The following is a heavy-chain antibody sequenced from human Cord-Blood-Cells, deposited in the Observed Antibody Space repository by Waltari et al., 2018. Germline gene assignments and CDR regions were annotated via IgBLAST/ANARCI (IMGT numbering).Heavy chain of an antibody. J-gene: IGHJ3*02. CDR3: ASYDSSDAFDI. D-gene: IGHD3-22*01. Sequence: VQRVQSGDEVQKPGAAVTASSKASGYTFTCYYMTWVRQAPGQGLEWMGWINPNSGGTNYAQKFQGRVTMTRDTSISTAYMELGRLRSDDTAVYYCASYDSSDAFDIWGQGTMVTVSS. V-gene: IGHV1-2*02. CDR2: INPNSGGT. CDR1: GYTFTCYY.